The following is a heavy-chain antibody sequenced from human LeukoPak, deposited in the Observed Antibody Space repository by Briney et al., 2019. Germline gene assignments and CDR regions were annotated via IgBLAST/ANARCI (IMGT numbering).Heavy chain of an antibody. CDR3: ARETRLHSGSYSNDAFDI. J-gene: IGHJ3*02. CDR1: GGSISSYY. V-gene: IGHV4-59*01. Sequence: SETLSLTCTVSGGSISSYYWSWIRQPPGKGLEWIGYISYSGRTDYNPSLKSRVTISLDTSKNQFSLRLSSVTAADTAVYYCARETRLHSGSYSNDAFDIWGQGTMVTVSS. CDR2: ISYSGRT. D-gene: IGHD1-26*01.